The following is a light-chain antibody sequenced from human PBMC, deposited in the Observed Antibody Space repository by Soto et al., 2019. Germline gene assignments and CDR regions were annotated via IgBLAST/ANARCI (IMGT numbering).Light chain of an antibody. CDR3: HQYNNWPPWT. CDR1: QSVSSN. Sequence: EIVMTQSPATLSVSPGERATLSCRASQSVSSNLAWYQQKPGLAPRLLIYGASTRATGIPARFSGSGSGTEFTLTISSLQSEDFAVYYCHQYNNWPPWTFGQGTKVEI. V-gene: IGKV3-15*01. CDR2: GAS. J-gene: IGKJ1*01.